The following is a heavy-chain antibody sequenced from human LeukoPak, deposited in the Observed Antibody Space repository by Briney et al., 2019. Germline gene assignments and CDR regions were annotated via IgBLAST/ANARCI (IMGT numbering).Heavy chain of an antibody. V-gene: IGHV1-2*02. CDR3: ARDVGIADYGMDV. CDR2: INPNSGGT. CDR1: GYTFTGYY. J-gene: IGHJ6*02. D-gene: IGHD6-13*01. Sequence: ASVKVSCKASGYTFTGYYMHWVRQAPGQGLEWMGWINPNSGGTNYAQKFQGRVTMTRDTSISTAYMELSSLRSEDTAVYYCARDVGIADYGMDVWGQGTTVTVSS.